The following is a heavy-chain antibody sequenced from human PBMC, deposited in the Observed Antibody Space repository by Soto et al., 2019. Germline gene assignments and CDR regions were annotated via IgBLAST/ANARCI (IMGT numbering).Heavy chain of an antibody. V-gene: IGHV3-30*18. J-gene: IGHJ4*02. CDR1: NFTFSNYG. CDR3: AKDGADTGTYYFDY. CDR2: ISNDGSNK. D-gene: IGHD1-26*01. Sequence: QVQLVESGGGVVQPGRSLRLSCAASNFTFSNYGMHWVRQAPGKGLEWVALISNDGSNKYYTDSVKGRFTISRDNSRNTLSLQMHRRRADDTAVYYCAKDGADTGTYYFDYWGQGTLITVSS.